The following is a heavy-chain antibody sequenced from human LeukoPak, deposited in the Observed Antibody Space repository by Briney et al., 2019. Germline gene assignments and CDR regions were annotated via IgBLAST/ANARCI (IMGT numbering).Heavy chain of an antibody. J-gene: IGHJ6*03. V-gene: IGHV1-8*01. D-gene: IGHD6-13*01. Sequence: ASVKGSCKASGYTFTSSDINWVRQATVHGLEWMGWMNPLSGNTGYAQKFQGRVTMTRNTSIRTAYMELSSLRSEDPAVYYCARARSSWWSFSHNYYMDVWGKGTTVTVSS. CDR2: MNPLSGNT. CDR1: GYTFTSSD. CDR3: ARARSSWWSFSHNYYMDV.